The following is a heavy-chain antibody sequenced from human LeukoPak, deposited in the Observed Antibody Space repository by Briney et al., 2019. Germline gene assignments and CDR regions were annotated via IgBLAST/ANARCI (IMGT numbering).Heavy chain of an antibody. CDR2: IYTSGST. CDR3: ARALNWGSASYFDY. CDR1: GGSISSSSYY. J-gene: IGHJ4*02. D-gene: IGHD7-27*01. Sequence: SETLSLTCTVSGGSISSSSYYWSWIRQPAGKGLECIGRIYTSGSTNYNPSLKSRVTISLDTSKNQFSLKLSSVTAADTAVYYCARALNWGSASYFDYWGQGTLVTVSS. V-gene: IGHV4-61*02.